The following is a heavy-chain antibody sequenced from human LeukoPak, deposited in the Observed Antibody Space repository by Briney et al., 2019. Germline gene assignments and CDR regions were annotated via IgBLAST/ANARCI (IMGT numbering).Heavy chain of an antibody. CDR2: INHSGST. D-gene: IGHD6-19*01. Sequence: SETLSLTCAVYGGSFSGYYWSWIRQPPGKGLEWIGEINHSGSTNYNPSLKSRVTISVDTSKNQFSLKLSSVTAADTAVYYCARVLSSGWYHYWGQGTLVTVSS. V-gene: IGHV4-34*01. CDR1: GGSFSGYY. J-gene: IGHJ4*02. CDR3: ARVLSSGWYHY.